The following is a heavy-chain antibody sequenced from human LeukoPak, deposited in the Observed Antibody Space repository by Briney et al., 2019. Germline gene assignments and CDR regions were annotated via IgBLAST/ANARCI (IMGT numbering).Heavy chain of an antibody. CDR2: ISGSGGRT. CDR1: GLTFSSYA. D-gene: IGHD3-10*01. CDR3: AKGGFGFGELKFDY. Sequence: GGSLRLSCAASGLTFSSYAMSWVRQAPGKGLEWVSAISGSGGRTDYADSVKGRFTISRDNSKNRMYLQMNSLRAEDTAVYHCAKGGFGFGELKFDYWGQGTLVTVSS. V-gene: IGHV3-23*01. J-gene: IGHJ4*02.